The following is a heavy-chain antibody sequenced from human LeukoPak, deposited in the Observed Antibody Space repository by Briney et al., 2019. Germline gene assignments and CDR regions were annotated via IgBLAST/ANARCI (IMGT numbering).Heavy chain of an antibody. Sequence: GGSLRLSCSASGLTFSSYAMHWVRQAPGKGLEFVSSINSNGRSTYHADSVKGRFTISRDNSKNTLYLQMRSLGVEDTAVYYCVKSGYSTSSDVDYWGQGTLVTVSS. CDR2: INSNGRST. CDR3: VKSGYSTSSDVDY. J-gene: IGHJ4*02. V-gene: IGHV3-64D*09. CDR1: GLTFSSYA. D-gene: IGHD6-6*01.